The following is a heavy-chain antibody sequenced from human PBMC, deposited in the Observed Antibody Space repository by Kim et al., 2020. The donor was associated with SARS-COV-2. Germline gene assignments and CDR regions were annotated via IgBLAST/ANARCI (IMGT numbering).Heavy chain of an antibody. J-gene: IGHJ4*02. Sequence: GGSLRLSCAASGFTFSSYAMSWVRQAPGKGLEWVSAISGSGGSTYYADSVKGRFTISRGNSKNTLYLQMNSLRAEDTAVYYCAKTLPREQWLVGGCYFDYWGQGTLVTVSS. CDR2: ISGSGGST. V-gene: IGHV3-23*01. CDR1: GFTFSSYA. D-gene: IGHD6-19*01. CDR3: AKTLPREQWLVGGCYFDY.